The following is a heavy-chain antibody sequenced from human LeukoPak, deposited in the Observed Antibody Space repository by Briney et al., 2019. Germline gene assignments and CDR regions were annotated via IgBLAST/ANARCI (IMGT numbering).Heavy chain of an antibody. CDR3: ARAPYDILTGYSLNWFDP. Sequence: ASVKVSCKASGYTFTTYAMHWERQAPGQRLEWMGWINGDNGNTKYSQKFQGRVTITRDTSAYIGYMELRGLSSADTAVYFCARAPYDILTGYSLNWFDPWGQGTLVTVSS. D-gene: IGHD3-9*01. J-gene: IGHJ5*02. CDR2: INGDNGNT. V-gene: IGHV1-3*01. CDR1: GYTFTTYA.